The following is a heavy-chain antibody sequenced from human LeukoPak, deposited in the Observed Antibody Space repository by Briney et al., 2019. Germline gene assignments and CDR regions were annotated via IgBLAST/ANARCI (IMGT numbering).Heavy chain of an antibody. CDR1: GYTFTSYA. CDR3: ARDATYCRGSTCSYYGLDV. CDR2: MNAGNGNT. Sequence: ASVKVSCKASGYTFTSYAMHWVRQAPGQGLEWMGWMNAGNGNTKYSQKFQGRVSISRDTSATTAYMERSSLTSEDTAVYYCARDATYCRGSTCSYYGLDVWGQGTTVTVSS. V-gene: IGHV1-3*01. D-gene: IGHD2-15*01. J-gene: IGHJ6*02.